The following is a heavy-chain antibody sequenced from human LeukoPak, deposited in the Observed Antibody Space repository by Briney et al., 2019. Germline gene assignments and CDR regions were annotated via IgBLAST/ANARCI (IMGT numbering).Heavy chain of an antibody. CDR2: LYSGSST. J-gene: IGHJ2*01. V-gene: IGHV3-53*01. CDR1: EFTVSTNY. CDR3: ARVGDHFHWYLDL. Sequence: GGSLRLSCAASEFTVSTNYMNWVRQAPGKGLEWVSILYSGSSTYYADSVEGRFTISRDSSKNTLFLQMNDLRAEDTAVYYCARVGDHFHWYLDLWGRGTPVTVSS. D-gene: IGHD3-3*02.